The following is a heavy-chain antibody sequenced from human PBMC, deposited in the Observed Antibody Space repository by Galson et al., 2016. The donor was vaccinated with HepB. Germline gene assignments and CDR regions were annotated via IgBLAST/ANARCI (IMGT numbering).Heavy chain of an antibody. CDR3: ARGKRYYDFWSGHEHDY. Sequence: SLRLSCAASGFRFSEHYMDWVRQAPGKGLEWVALIWYDGSNKYYVDSVKGRFTISRDNSKNTLYLQMNSLRAEDTAVYYCARGKRYYDFWSGHEHDYWGQGTLVTVSS. V-gene: IGHV3-33*07. D-gene: IGHD3-3*01. CDR2: IWYDGSNK. CDR1: GFRFSEHY. J-gene: IGHJ4*02.